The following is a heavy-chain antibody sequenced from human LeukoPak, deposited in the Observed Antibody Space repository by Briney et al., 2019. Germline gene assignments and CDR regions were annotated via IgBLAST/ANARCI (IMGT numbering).Heavy chain of an antibody. Sequence: ASVKVSCKASGYTFTGYYMHWVRQAPGQGLEWMGWINPNSGGTNYAQKFQGRVTMTRDTSISTAYMELSRLRSDDTAVYYCARENRHYGSGSAGPYYHYYMDVWGKGTTVTVSS. CDR2: INPNSGGT. J-gene: IGHJ6*03. D-gene: IGHD3-10*01. CDR3: ARENRHYGSGSAGPYYHYYMDV. CDR1: GYTFTGYY. V-gene: IGHV1-2*02.